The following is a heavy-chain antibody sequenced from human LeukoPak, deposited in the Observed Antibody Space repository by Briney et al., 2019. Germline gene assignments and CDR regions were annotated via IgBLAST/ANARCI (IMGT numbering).Heavy chain of an antibody. CDR3: ATERERRITD. Sequence: SETLSLTCDVSGFSISLGYYWVWIRQSAGQGLEWIGSIHPSGTTFYNSSLNSRITMTIDAPKNQFSLRLSLVTAVDTAVYFCATERERRITDWGQGTLVTVSS. CDR1: GFSISLGYY. CDR2: IHPSGTT. D-gene: IGHD1-1*01. J-gene: IGHJ4*02. V-gene: IGHV4-38-2*02.